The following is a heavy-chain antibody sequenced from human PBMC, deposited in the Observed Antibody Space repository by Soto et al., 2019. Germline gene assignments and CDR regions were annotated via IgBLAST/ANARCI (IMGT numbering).Heavy chain of an antibody. J-gene: IGHJ2*01. D-gene: IGHD2-15*01. CDR3: ARRGGCSGGSCYSYWYFDL. CDR1: GGSISSGDYY. V-gene: IGHV4-30-4*01. Sequence: QVQLQESGPGLVKPSQTLSLTCTVSGGSISSGDYYWSWIRQPPGKGLEWIGYIYYSGSTYYNPFLKRRVTISVDTSKNHFFLKLSSVTAADTAVYYCARRGGCSGGSCYSYWYFDLWGRGTLVTGSS. CDR2: IYYSGST.